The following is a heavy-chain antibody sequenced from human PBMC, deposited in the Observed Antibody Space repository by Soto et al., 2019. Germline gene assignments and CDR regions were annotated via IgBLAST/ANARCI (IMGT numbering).Heavy chain of an antibody. Sequence: QVQLVESGGGVVQPGRSLRLSCAASGFTFSSYGMHWVRQAPGNGLEWVAVIWYDGSNKYYADSVKGRFTISRDNSKNTLYLQMNSLRAEDTAVYYCARDRRYGSGSYQDYWGQGTLVTVSS. J-gene: IGHJ4*02. V-gene: IGHV3-33*01. CDR2: IWYDGSNK. CDR1: GFTFSSYG. CDR3: ARDRRYGSGSYQDY. D-gene: IGHD3-10*01.